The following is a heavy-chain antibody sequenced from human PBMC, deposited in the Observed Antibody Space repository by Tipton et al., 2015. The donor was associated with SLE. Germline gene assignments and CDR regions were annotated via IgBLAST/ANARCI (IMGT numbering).Heavy chain of an antibody. CDR2: ISHSGST. V-gene: IGHV4-39*07. CDR1: GGSISSSSYY. CDR3: ARALVATIPFDY. D-gene: IGHD5-12*01. Sequence: TLSLTCTVSGGSISSSSYYWGWIRQPPGKGLEWIGEISHSGSTKYKPSLKSRVTISVDTSKNQFSLKLSSVTAADTAVYYCARALVATIPFDYWGQGTLVTVSS. J-gene: IGHJ4*02.